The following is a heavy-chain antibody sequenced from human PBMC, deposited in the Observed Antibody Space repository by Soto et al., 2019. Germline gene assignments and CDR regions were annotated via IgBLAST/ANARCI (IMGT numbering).Heavy chain of an antibody. CDR2: IYWDDDK. D-gene: IGHD3-9*01. CDR1: GFSLSTTEVG. CDR3: AHRFDWYYFDY. J-gene: IGHJ4*02. Sequence: QITLKESGPPLVKPTQTLTLTCTFSGFSLSTTEVGVGWIRQPPGKALEWLALIYWDDDKRYSPSLKSRLTITKDTSKNQVVLTMTNMDPVDTATYYCAHRFDWYYFDYWGQGTLVTVSS. V-gene: IGHV2-5*02.